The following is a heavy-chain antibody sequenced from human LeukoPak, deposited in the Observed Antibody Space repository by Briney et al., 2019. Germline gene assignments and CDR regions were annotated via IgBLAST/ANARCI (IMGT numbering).Heavy chain of an antibody. CDR3: ASPDSYYDSGSYYNGVS. Sequence: GECLKISCKGSGYSFTNYWIGWVRQMPGRGLEWMGIIYPGDSDTRYSPSFQGQVTISADKSISTAYLQWSSLKASDTAMYYCASPDSYYDSGSYYNGVSWGQGTLVTVSS. CDR2: IYPGDSDT. V-gene: IGHV5-51*01. CDR1: GYSFTNYW. D-gene: IGHD3-10*01. J-gene: IGHJ5*02.